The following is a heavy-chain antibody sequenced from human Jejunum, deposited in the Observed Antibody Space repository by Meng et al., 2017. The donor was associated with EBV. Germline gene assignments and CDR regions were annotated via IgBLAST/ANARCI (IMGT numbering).Heavy chain of an antibody. CDR1: AYTFAGYY. D-gene: IGHD3-16*01. V-gene: IGHV1-2*06. CDR3: AREGLVGDLRYFDL. CDR2: INPNSGGE. J-gene: IGHJ2*01. Sequence: QVQLVQAGAEVKKPGASVKVSCKASAYTFAGYYMHWVRQASGQGLEWMGRINPNSGGENYAQKFQGRVTMTRDTSISTAYMELSRLRSDDTAVYYCAREGLVGDLRYFDLWGRGTLVTVSS.